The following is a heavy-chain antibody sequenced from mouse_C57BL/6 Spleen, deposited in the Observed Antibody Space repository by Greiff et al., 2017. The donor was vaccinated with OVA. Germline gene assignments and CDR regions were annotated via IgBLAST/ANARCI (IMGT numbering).Heavy chain of an antibody. CDR3: ARCEGYDGYYNYYAMDY. V-gene: IGHV1-80*01. CDR1: GYAFSSYW. Sequence: QVQLQQSGAELVKPGASVKISCKASGYAFSSYWMNWVKQRPGTGLEWIGQIYPGDGDTNYNGKFKGKATLTADQSSSTAYMQLSSLTSEDSAVYFCARCEGYDGYYNYYAMDYWGQGTSVTVSS. J-gene: IGHJ4*01. CDR2: IYPGDGDT. D-gene: IGHD2-3*01.